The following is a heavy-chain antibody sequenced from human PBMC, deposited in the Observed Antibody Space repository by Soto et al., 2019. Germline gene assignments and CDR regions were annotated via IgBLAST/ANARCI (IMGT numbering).Heavy chain of an antibody. CDR2: INHSGST. CDR3: ARRYCSDSYCSYFDY. J-gene: IGHJ4*02. CDR1: GGSCGGYY. D-gene: IGHD2-15*01. V-gene: IGHV4-34*01. Sequence: SQTLSLTCGVEGGSCGGYYWSWIRQPPGKGLEWIGEINHSGSTSYNPSLNSRVTTSVDTSKNQFSLRLSSVTAADTAIYYCARRYCSDSYCSYFDYWGRGTLVTVSS.